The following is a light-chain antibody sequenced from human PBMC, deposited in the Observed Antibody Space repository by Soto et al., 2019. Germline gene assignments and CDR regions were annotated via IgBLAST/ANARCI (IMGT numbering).Light chain of an antibody. CDR2: TAS. CDR1: HNIKTY. CDR3: QQSFSAPLT. Sequence: DIQMTQSPSSLYASVGDRVTITCPASHNIKTYLNWYQQQPWKAPKLLIYTASSLQVGFPSRFSGSGSGTDFTLIISSLQPADSSTYYRQQSFSAPLTCGGGTKVEIK. J-gene: IGKJ4*01. V-gene: IGKV1-39*01.